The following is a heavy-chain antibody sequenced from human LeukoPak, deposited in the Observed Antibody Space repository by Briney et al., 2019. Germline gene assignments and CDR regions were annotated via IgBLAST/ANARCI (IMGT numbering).Heavy chain of an antibody. CDR2: IYHSGST. D-gene: IGHD3-10*01. Sequence: SGTLSLTCAVSGGSISSSNWWSWVRQPPGKGLEWIGEIYHSGSTNYNPSLKSRVTISVDKSKNQFSLKLSSVTAADTAVYYCAGLWFGELLYRNYWGQGTLVTVSS. CDR3: AGLWFGELLYRNY. CDR1: GGSISSSNW. J-gene: IGHJ4*02. V-gene: IGHV4-4*02.